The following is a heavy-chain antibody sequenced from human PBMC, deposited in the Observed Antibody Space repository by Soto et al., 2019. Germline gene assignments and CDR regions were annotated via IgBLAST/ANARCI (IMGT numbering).Heavy chain of an antibody. D-gene: IGHD6-19*01. V-gene: IGHV4-39*01. CDR2: IYYSGST. J-gene: IGHJ6*02. Sequence: SETLSLTCTVSGGSMSTSYYYWGWLSQPPGKGLEWIGSIYYSGSTYYNPSLKSRVTISVDTSKNQFSLKLSSVTAADTAVYYCARLVGWYSSGWYYYYGMDVWGQGTTVTVSS. CDR3: ARLVGWYSSGWYYYYGMDV. CDR1: GGSMSTSYYY.